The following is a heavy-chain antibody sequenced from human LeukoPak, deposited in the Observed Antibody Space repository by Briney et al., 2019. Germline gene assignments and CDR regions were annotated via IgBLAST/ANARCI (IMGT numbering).Heavy chain of an antibody. V-gene: IGHV3-23*01. J-gene: IGHJ5*02. CDR1: GFTFSNAW. CDR2: ISGSGGST. D-gene: IGHD3-10*01. Sequence: GGSLRLSCAASGFTFSNAWMSWVRQAPGKGLEWVSAISGSGGSTYYADSVKGRFTISRDNSKNTLYLQMNSLRAEDTAVYYCAKDGSSGSYYYGSGSPTVFDPWGQGTLVTVSS. CDR3: AKDGSSGSYYYGSGSPTVFDP.